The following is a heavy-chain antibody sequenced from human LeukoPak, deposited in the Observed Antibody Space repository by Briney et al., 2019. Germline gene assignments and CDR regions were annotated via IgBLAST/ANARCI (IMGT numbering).Heavy chain of an antibody. J-gene: IGHJ5*02. CDR3: ARESNYYGSGTGWFDP. CDR2: IYYSGST. D-gene: IGHD3-10*01. CDR1: GGSFSGYY. Sequence: SETLSLTCGVYGGSFSGYYWSWIRQPPGKGLEWIGYIYYSGSTYYNPSLKSRVTISVDTSKNQLSLKLSSVTAADTAVYYCARESNYYGSGTGWFDPWGQGTLVTVSS. V-gene: IGHV4-59*12.